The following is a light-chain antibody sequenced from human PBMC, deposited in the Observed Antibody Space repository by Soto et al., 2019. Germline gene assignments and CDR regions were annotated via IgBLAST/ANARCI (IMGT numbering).Light chain of an antibody. CDR1: SSNIGSNY. V-gene: IGLV1-51*01. CDR3: GTWDSSLSVYV. CDR2: DNN. Sequence: QSVLTQPPSVSAAPGQRVTFSCSGSSSNIGSNYVSWYQQLPGTAPKLLIYDNNKRPSGIPDRFSGSKSDTSATLDITGLQTGDEADYYCGTWDSSLSVYVFGTGTKGTVL. J-gene: IGLJ1*01.